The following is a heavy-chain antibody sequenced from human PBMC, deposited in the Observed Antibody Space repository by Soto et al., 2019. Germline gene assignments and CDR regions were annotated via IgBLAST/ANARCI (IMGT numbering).Heavy chain of an antibody. V-gene: IGHV4-39*01. CDR1: GGSMRSSDYY. CDR2: MHYSGST. J-gene: IGHJ4*02. Sequence: SETLSLTCSVSGGSMRSSDYYWGWIRQPPNKGLEWIGSMHYSGSTFYNPSLKSRVTISVDTSKNQFSLKLTSVTAEDTAVYYCAKLGIAAAGTSPPDFDYWGQGTLVTVSS. CDR3: AKLGIAAAGTSPPDFDY. D-gene: IGHD6-13*01.